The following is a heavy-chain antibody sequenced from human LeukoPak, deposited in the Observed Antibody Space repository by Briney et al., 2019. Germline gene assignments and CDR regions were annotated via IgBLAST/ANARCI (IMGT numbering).Heavy chain of an antibody. Sequence: PGGSLRLSCAAPGFTFSSYAMHWVRQAPGKGLEWVAVISYDGSNKYYADSVKGRFTISRDNSKNTLYLQMNSLRAEDTAVYYCARDQKAAGSGWSLAFDYWGQGTLVTVSS. D-gene: IGHD6-19*01. J-gene: IGHJ4*02. CDR2: ISYDGSNK. CDR3: ARDQKAAGSGWSLAFDY. V-gene: IGHV3-30-3*01. CDR1: GFTFSSYA.